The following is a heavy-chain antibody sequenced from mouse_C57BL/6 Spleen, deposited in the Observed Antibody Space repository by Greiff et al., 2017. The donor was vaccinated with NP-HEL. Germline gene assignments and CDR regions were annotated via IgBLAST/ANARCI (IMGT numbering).Heavy chain of an antibody. D-gene: IGHD2-4*01. CDR3: VRWGRRGYDYDVDY. J-gene: IGHJ2*01. V-gene: IGHV1-82*01. CDR2: IYPGDGDT. CDR1: GYAFSSSW. Sequence: VQLQQSGPELVKPGASVKISCKASGYAFSSSWMNWVKQRPGKGLEWIGRIYPGDGDTNYNGKFKGKATLTADKPSSTAYMQLSSLTSDYSAVYCCVRWGRRGYDYDVDYWGQGTTLTVS.